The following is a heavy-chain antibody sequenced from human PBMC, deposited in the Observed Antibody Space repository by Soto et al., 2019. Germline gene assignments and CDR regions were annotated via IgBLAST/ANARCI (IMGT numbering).Heavy chain of an antibody. CDR2: ISYDGSNK. J-gene: IGHJ6*02. V-gene: IGHV3-30*18. CDR1: GFTFSSYG. Sequence: QAGGSLRLSCAASGFTFSSYGMHWVRQAPGKGLEWVAVISYDGSNKYYADSVKGRFTISRDNSKNTLYLQMNSLRAEDTAVYYCAKGGFRKSGYSSSWSTGARYYGMDVWGQGTTVTVSS. CDR3: AKGGFRKSGYSSSWSTGARYYGMDV. D-gene: IGHD6-13*01.